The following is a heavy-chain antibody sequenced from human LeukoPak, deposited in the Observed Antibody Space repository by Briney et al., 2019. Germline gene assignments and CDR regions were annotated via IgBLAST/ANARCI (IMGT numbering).Heavy chain of an antibody. D-gene: IGHD4-17*01. CDR2: ISGSGGSR. Sequence: GGTLRLSCAASGFTFSTYGMSWVRQAPGKGLEWVSGISGSGGSRFYTDSVKGRFTISRDNSKNTLYLQMNSLRAEDTAVYYCAKDRDYGDYPNWFDPWGQGTLVTVSS. V-gene: IGHV3-23*01. J-gene: IGHJ5*02. CDR1: GFTFSTYG. CDR3: AKDRDYGDYPNWFDP.